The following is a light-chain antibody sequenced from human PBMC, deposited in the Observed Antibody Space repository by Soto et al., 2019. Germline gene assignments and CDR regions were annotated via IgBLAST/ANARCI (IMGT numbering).Light chain of an antibody. J-gene: IGLJ3*02. V-gene: IGLV2-8*01. Sequence: QSALTQPPSASGSPGQSVTISCTGTSSDVGAYKYVSWYQQYPGKAPKLMIYEVTKRPSGVPDRFSGSKSGNTASLTVSGLQAEDEADYFRTSYVGNDIWVFGGGTKVNVL. CDR1: SSDVGAYKY. CDR3: TSYVGNDIWV. CDR2: EVT.